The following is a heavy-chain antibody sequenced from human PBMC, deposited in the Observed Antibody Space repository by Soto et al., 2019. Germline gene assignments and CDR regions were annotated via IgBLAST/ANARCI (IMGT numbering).Heavy chain of an antibody. Sequence: VASVKVSCKASGYTFSSYAMHWVRQAPGQRLEWMGWINAGYGNTKSSQKFQDRVTISRDTSASTAYTELTSLRSEDTAVYYCARDTGDGTFDFWGQGTLVTVSS. D-gene: IGHD7-27*01. V-gene: IGHV1-3*01. CDR1: GYTFSSYA. J-gene: IGHJ4*02. CDR3: ARDTGDGTFDF. CDR2: INAGYGNT.